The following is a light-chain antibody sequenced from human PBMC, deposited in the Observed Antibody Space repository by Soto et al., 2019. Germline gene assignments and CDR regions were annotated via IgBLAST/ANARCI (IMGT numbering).Light chain of an antibody. CDR1: QSVSSY. Sequence: EIVLTQSPATLSLSPGERATLSCRASQSVSSYLAWYQQTPGQAPRLLIYDASNRATGIPARFSGSGSGTDFTLTISSLEPEDFAVYYCQQRSNWPRYTFGQGTKLEIK. J-gene: IGKJ2*01. CDR2: DAS. CDR3: QQRSNWPRYT. V-gene: IGKV3-11*01.